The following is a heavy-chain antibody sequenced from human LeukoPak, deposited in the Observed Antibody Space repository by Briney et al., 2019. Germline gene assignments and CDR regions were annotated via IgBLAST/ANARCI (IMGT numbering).Heavy chain of an antibody. CDR2: IYWDDGK. J-gene: IGHJ3*02. CDR3: AHTVLELLDPHAFDI. D-gene: IGHD1-7*01. V-gene: IGHV2-5*02. Sequence: SGPTLVNPTQTLTLTCTFSGFSLSTSGVGVGWIRQPPGKALEWLALIYWDDGKRYSPSLKSRLTITKDTSKNQVVLTMTNMDPVDTATYYCAHTVLELLDPHAFDIWGQGTMVTVSS. CDR1: GFSLSTSGVG.